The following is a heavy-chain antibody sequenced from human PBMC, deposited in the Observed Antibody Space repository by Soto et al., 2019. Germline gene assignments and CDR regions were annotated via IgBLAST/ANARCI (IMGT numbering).Heavy chain of an antibody. Sequence: QVQLQQWGAGLLKPSETLSLTCAVYGGSFSGYYWSWIRQPPGKGLEWIGEINHSGSTNYNPSLKRRVTISVDTSKNQFSLKLSSVTAADTAVYYCASEGSFDYWGQGTLVTVSS. CDR3: ASEGSFDY. V-gene: IGHV4-34*01. J-gene: IGHJ4*02. CDR1: GGSFSGYY. D-gene: IGHD3-10*01. CDR2: INHSGST.